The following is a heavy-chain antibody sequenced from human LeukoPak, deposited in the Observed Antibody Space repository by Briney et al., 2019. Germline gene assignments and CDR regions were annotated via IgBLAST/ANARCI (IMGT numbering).Heavy chain of an antibody. CDR1: GGSFSGYY. V-gene: IGHV4-34*01. D-gene: IGHD6-13*01. Sequence: SETLSLTCAVYGGSFSGYYWSWIRQPPGKGLEWIGEINHSGSTNYNPSLKSRVTISVDTSKNQFSLKLGSVTAADTAVYYCATSSSSSWFDSWGQGTLVTVSS. J-gene: IGHJ5*01. CDR3: ATSSSSSWFDS. CDR2: INHSGST.